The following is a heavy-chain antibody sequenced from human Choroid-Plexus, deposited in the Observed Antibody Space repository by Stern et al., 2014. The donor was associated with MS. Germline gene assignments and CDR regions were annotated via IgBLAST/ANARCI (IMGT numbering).Heavy chain of an antibody. J-gene: IGHJ5*02. V-gene: IGHV3-30*18. CDR1: GFTFGSCP. CDR3: AKDRQYLTYFFDH. CDR2: VSYDGSNK. D-gene: IGHD2/OR15-2a*01. Sequence: VQLVESGGGVVQPGRPLRLSCVASGFTFGSCPMHWVRQAPGKGLEWGAGVSYDGSNKYYADSVKGRFTISRDNSQNTLYMQMSSLRPEDTAVYYCAKDRQYLTYFFDHWGQGSLVTVSS.